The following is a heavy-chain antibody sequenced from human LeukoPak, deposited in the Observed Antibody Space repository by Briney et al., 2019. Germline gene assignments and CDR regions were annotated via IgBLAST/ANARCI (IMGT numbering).Heavy chain of an antibody. V-gene: IGHV4-34*01. Sequence: SETLSLTCAVYGGSFRGFYWSWVRHTPGKGLEWIGHINLTDNTNYNPSLTDYNPSLKSQGTITVASSNNQLSLPATSLTFADTGVYYCARVRHDPLEYRYFMDVWGKGTTVTVSS. J-gene: IGHJ6*03. CDR1: GGSFRGFY. CDR2: INLTDNT. D-gene: IGHD3-3*01. CDR3: ARVRHDPLEYRYFMDV.